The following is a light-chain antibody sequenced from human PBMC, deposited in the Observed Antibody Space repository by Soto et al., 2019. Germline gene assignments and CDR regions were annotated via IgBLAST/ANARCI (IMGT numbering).Light chain of an antibody. CDR3: LQHGISLLLT. V-gene: IGKV3-20*01. Sequence: EIVLTQSPGTLSLSPGERATLSCRASQSVSSSYLAWYQQKPGQAPRLLIYGASSRATGIPDRFSGSGSGRDFTLTISSLEPEDFAVYYCLQHGISLLLTFGPGTKVDI. CDR1: QSVSSSY. J-gene: IGKJ3*01. CDR2: GAS.